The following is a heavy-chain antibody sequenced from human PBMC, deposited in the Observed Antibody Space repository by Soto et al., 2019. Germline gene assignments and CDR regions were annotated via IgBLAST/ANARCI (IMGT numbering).Heavy chain of an antibody. D-gene: IGHD1-20*01. V-gene: IGHV3-11*01. CDR2: ISSSGSTI. CDR3: AGLVTATRNYYYGMYV. CDR1: GFTFRDYY. Sequence: GGSLRLSCAASGFTFRDYYMTWIRQAPGKGLEWLSYISSSGSTIYYADSVKGRFTISRDNAKNSLFLQVNSLRAEDTAVYYCAGLVTATRNYYYGMYVWGQGTTVTVSS. J-gene: IGHJ6*02.